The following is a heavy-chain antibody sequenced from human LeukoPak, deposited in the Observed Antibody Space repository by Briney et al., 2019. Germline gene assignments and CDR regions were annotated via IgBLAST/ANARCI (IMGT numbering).Heavy chain of an antibody. CDR1: GYTFTGYY. V-gene: IGHV1-8*02. D-gene: IGHD5-18*01. J-gene: IGHJ4*02. Sequence: ASVKVSCKASGYTFTGYYMHWVRQAPGQGLEWMGWINPNSGNTGYAQKFQGRVTMTRNTSISTAYMELSSLRSEDTAVYYCARGPVDTAMVPFDYWGQGTLVTVSS. CDR2: INPNSGNT. CDR3: ARGPVDTAMVPFDY.